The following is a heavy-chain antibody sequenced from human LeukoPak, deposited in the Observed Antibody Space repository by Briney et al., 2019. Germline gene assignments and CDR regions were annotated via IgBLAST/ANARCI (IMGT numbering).Heavy chain of an antibody. CDR3: ARGGNFWSGYYPHRFDP. D-gene: IGHD3-3*01. V-gene: IGHV4-34*01. CDR2: INYSGST. J-gene: IGHJ5*02. Sequence: SETLSLTCAVYGGSFSGYYWSWIRQPPGKGLEWIGEINYSGSTNYNPSLKSRVTISVDTSKNQFSLKLSSVTAADTAVYYCARGGNFWSGYYPHRFDPWGQGTLVTVSS. CDR1: GGSFSGYY.